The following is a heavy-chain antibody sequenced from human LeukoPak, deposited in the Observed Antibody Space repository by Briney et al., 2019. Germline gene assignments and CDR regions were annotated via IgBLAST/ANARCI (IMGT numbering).Heavy chain of an antibody. J-gene: IGHJ4*02. Sequence: SQTLSLTCTVSGGSISCGSYYWSWIRQPAGKGLEWIGRIYTSGSTNYNPSLKSRGTISVDTSKNQFSLKLSSVTAADTAVYYCARRVAAAAMYDYWGQGTLVTVSS. V-gene: IGHV4-61*02. CDR1: GGSISCGSYY. D-gene: IGHD6-13*01. CDR3: ARRVAAAAMYDY. CDR2: IYTSGST.